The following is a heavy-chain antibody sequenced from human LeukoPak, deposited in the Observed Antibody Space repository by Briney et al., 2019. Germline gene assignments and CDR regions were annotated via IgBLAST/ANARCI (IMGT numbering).Heavy chain of an antibody. D-gene: IGHD6-13*01. CDR1: GFTFSNAW. V-gene: IGHV3-15*01. CDR2: IKSKTDGGTT. Sequence: TGGSLRLSCAASGFTFSNAWMSWVRQAPEKGLEWVGRIKSKTDGGTTDYAAPVKGRFTISRDDSKNTLYLQMNSLKTEDTAVYYCTTDQAAGSNFYYYYYYMDVWGKGTTVTVSS. J-gene: IGHJ6*03. CDR3: TTDQAAGSNFYYYYYYMDV.